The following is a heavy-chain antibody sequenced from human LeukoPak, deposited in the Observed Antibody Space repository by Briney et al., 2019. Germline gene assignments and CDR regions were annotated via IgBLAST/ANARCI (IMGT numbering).Heavy chain of an antibody. V-gene: IGHV4-39*01. D-gene: IGHD6-19*01. Sequence: SETLSLTCTVSGGSIDSCGSCWGWLRQPPGKGRKWIGRVYYGGDAYSNPSLKSRVTISADLSKNQFSLSLISVTAADTALYYCARLFSRGWPYYYGLGAWGQGTTVTVSS. CDR1: GGSIDSCGSC. CDR2: VYYGGDA. J-gene: IGHJ6*02. CDR3: ARLFSRGWPYYYGLGA.